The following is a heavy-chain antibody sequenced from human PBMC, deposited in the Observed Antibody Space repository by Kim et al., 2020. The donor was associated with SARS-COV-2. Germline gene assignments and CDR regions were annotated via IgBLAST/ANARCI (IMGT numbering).Heavy chain of an antibody. J-gene: IGHJ4*02. CDR1: EFTFSKHG. CDR3: AKDYGGTLNFDY. V-gene: IGHV3-30*18. CDR2: ISRDGRDE. D-gene: IGHD4-17*01. Sequence: GGSLRLSCAASEFTFSKHGMHWVRQPPGKGLEWVAVISRDGRDEQYADSVKGRFTISRDHSKNTLYLQMNSLRAEDTALYYCAKDYGGTLNFDYGGQGTLVTISS.